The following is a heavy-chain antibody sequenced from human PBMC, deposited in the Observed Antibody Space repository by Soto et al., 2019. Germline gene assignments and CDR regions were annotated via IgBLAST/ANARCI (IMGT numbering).Heavy chain of an antibody. D-gene: IGHD4-4*01. Sequence: GGSLRLSCAASGFTFSNYAMTWVRQAPGKGLEWVSHITGSGGSTYYADSVKGRFTISRDNSKNTLYLQMNSLRAEDTAEYYCEDYRKRNNFYGMDVWGQGTTVTVSS. CDR1: GFTFSNYA. V-gene: IGHV3-23*01. J-gene: IGHJ6*02. CDR2: ITGSGGST. CDR3: EDYRKRNNFYGMDV.